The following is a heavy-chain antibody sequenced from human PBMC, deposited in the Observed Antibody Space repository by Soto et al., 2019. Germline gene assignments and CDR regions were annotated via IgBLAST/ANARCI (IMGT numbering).Heavy chain of an antibody. CDR3: ARDPAIAAAGTSWFDP. Sequence: PSQTLSLTCAIPGDSVSSNSAAWNWIRQSPWRGLEWLGRTYYRSKWYNDYAVSVKSRITINPDTSKNQFSLQLNSVTPEDTAVYYCARDPAIAAAGTSWFDPWGQGTLVTVSS. V-gene: IGHV6-1*01. D-gene: IGHD6-13*01. J-gene: IGHJ5*02. CDR2: TYYRSKWYN. CDR1: GDSVSSNSAA.